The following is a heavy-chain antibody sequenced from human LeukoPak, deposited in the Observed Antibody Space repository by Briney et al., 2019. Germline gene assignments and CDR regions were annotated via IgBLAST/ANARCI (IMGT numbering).Heavy chain of an antibody. CDR1: GYTFTSYY. V-gene: IGHV1-46*01. CDR3: ARDRATIFGVVINPDAFDI. J-gene: IGHJ3*02. Sequence: ASVKVSCKASGYTFTSYYMHWVRRAPGQGLEWMGIINPSGGSTSYAQKFQGRVTMTRDMSTSTVYMELSSLRSEDTAVYYCARDRATIFGVVINPDAFDIWGQGTMVTVSS. D-gene: IGHD3-3*01. CDR2: INPSGGST.